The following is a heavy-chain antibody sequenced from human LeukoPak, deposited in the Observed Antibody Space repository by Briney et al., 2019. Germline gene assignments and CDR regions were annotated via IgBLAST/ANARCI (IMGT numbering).Heavy chain of an antibody. CDR1: GGSTSSSTYY. J-gene: IGHJ4*02. V-gene: IGHV4-39*01. Sequence: SETLSLTCTVSGGSTSSSTYYWDWIRQPPGKGLEWIGNIYDSGSTHYNPSLESRVTISVDTSKNQFSLKLSSVTAADTAVYYCARLRRPYYFDYWGQGTLVTVSS. D-gene: IGHD4-17*01. CDR3: ARLRRPYYFDY. CDR2: IYDSGST.